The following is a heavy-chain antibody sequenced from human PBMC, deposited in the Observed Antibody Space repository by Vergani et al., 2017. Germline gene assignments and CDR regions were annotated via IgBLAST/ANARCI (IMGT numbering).Heavy chain of an antibody. CDR3: ATGAGPFDI. CDR2: LCPSAST. Sequence: QVQMQESGPGLVKTSETLSLTCSASGAPISYWCWSWLRQPAGKGLEWIGRLCPSASTNYKPSLKSRVTMSIDTSKNQFSLKLTSVTAADTAVYYCATGAGPFDIWGQGTLVTVSS. V-gene: IGHV4-4*07. D-gene: IGHD7-27*01. CDR1: GAPISYWC. J-gene: IGHJ4*02.